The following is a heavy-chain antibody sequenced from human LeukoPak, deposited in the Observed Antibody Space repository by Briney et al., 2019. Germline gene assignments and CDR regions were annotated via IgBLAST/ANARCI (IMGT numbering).Heavy chain of an antibody. CDR3: ARLAYGSGSYAQGYP. V-gene: IGHV5-51*01. CDR2: IYRGDSDN. D-gene: IGHD3-10*01. CDR1: GYSFTSYW. Sequence: GESLKISCKGSGYSFTSYWIGWVRQMPGKGLEWMGIIYRGDSDNKYSPSFRGQVTISAVKSLSNAHLQWSSLKSSDTAMYYFARLAYGSGSYAQGYPWGQGTLVTVSS. J-gene: IGHJ5*02.